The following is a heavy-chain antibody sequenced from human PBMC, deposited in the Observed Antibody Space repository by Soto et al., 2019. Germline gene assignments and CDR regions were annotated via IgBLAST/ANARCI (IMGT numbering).Heavy chain of an antibody. D-gene: IGHD1-26*01. V-gene: IGHV4-31*03. CDR2: IYYSGST. J-gene: IGHJ4*02. Sequence: QVQLQESGPGLVKPSQTLSLTCTVSGGSISSGGYYWSWIRQHPGKGLEWIGYIYYSGSTYYTPSTKSRVTISVDTSKNQFSLKLSSVPAADTAVYYCAGIYSGSPGGTLRYWGQGTLVTVSS. CDR3: AGIYSGSPGGTLRY. CDR1: GGSISSGGYY.